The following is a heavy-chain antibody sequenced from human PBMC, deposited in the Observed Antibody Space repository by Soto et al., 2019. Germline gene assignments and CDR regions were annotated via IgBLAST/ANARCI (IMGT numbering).Heavy chain of an antibody. J-gene: IGHJ6*02. CDR3: ARGNRITFGGVIVIPSYYYGMDD. CDR1: GYTFTSYY. V-gene: IGHV1-46*01. Sequence: ASVKVSCKASGYTFTSYYMHWARQAPGQGLEWMGIINPSGGSTSYAQKFQGRVTMTRDTSTSTVYMELSSLRSEDTAVYYCARGNRITFGGVIVIPSYYYGMDDWGQSTTVTVSS. CDR2: INPSGGST. D-gene: IGHD3-16*02.